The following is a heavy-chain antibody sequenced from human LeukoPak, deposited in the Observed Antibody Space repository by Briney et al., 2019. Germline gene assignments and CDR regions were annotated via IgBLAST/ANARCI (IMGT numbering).Heavy chain of an antibody. CDR1: GGSISSYY. CDR3: ARGHSYGYGWFDP. CDR2: IYSSGST. D-gene: IGHD5-18*01. Sequence: PSETLSLTCTVSGGSISSYYWSWIRQPPGKGLERIGYIYSSGSTNYNPSLKSRVTISVDTSNNQFSLKLSSVTAADTAVYYCARGHSYGYGWFDPWGQGTLVTVSS. J-gene: IGHJ5*02. V-gene: IGHV4-59*01.